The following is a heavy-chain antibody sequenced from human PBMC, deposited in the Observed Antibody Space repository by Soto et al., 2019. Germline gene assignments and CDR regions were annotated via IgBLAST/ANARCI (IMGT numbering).Heavy chain of an antibody. CDR1: GFTFSSYA. J-gene: IGHJ6*02. Sequence: LRLSCAASGFTFSSYAMSWVRQAPGKGLEWVSAITDSGGSTYYADSVQGRFTISRDNSKNTLYLQMNSLSAEDTAVYYCAKDYSSTWYPGHGMGVWGQGTTVTVSS. V-gene: IGHV3-23*01. CDR2: ITDSGGST. D-gene: IGHD6-13*01. CDR3: AKDYSSTWYPGHGMGV.